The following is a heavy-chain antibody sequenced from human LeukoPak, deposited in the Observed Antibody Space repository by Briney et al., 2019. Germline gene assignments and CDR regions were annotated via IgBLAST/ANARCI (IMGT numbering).Heavy chain of an antibody. V-gene: IGHV3-21*01. J-gene: IGHJ4*02. Sequence: GGSLRLSCAASGFSFSTYTMNWVRQAPGKGLEWVSSISTTDNYIYYADSVKGRFTISRDNAKNSLYLQMNSLRAEDAAVYYCGRYCSAASCRDIDYWGQGTLVTVSS. CDR2: ISTTDNYI. CDR1: GFSFSTYT. CDR3: GRYCSAASCRDIDY. D-gene: IGHD2-15*01.